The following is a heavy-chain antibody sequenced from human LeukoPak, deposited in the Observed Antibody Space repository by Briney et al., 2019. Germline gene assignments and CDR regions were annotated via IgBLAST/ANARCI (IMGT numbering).Heavy chain of an antibody. CDR1: GFTFSSYG. V-gene: IGHV3-30*03. CDR3: ARVWRAEQQLVHWYFDL. Sequence: GGSLRLSCAAFGFTFSSYGMHWVRQAPGKGLEWVAVISYDGSNKYYADSVKGRFTISRDNSKNTLYLQMNSLRAEDTAVYYCARVWRAEQQLVHWYFDLWGRGTLVTVSS. CDR2: ISYDGSNK. D-gene: IGHD6-13*01. J-gene: IGHJ2*01.